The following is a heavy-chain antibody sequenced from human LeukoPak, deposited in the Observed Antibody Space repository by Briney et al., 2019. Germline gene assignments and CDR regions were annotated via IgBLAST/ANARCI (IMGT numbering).Heavy chain of an antibody. J-gene: IGHJ4*02. D-gene: IGHD5-24*01. CDR2: ISYDGSNK. Sequence: GGSLRLSCAASGFAFSSYAMHWVRQGPGKGMEWVAVISYDGSNKYYADSVKGRFTISRDNSKNTLYLQMNSLRAEDTAVYYCAQKRHDYWGQGTLVTVSS. CDR3: AQKRHDY. CDR1: GFAFSSYA. V-gene: IGHV3-30-3*01.